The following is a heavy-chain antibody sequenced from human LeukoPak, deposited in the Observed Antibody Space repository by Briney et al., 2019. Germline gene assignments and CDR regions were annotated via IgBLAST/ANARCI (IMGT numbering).Heavy chain of an antibody. CDR1: GGSISSSSYY. D-gene: IGHD4-17*01. CDR3: ARHSADYGDSSNWFDP. V-gene: IGHV4-39*01. Sequence: PSETLSLTFSVHGGSISSSSYYWGWIRQPPGKGLEWIGSIYYSGSTYYNPSLKSRVTISVDTSKNQFSLKLSSVTAADTAVYYCARHSADYGDSSNWFDPWGQGTLVTVSS. CDR2: IYYSGST. J-gene: IGHJ5*02.